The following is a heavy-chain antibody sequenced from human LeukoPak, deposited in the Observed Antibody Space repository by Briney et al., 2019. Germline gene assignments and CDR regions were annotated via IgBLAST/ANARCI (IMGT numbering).Heavy chain of an antibody. V-gene: IGHV1-2*06. CDR1: GYTFTGYY. CDR3: ARVGGWYDNWFDP. CDR2: INPNSGGT. D-gene: IGHD6-19*01. Sequence: ASVKVSCKASGYTFTGYYMHRVRQAPGQGLEWMGRINPNSGGTNYAQKFQGRVTMTRDTSISTAYMELSRLRSDDTAVYYCARVGGWYDNWFDPWGQGTLVTVSS. J-gene: IGHJ5*02.